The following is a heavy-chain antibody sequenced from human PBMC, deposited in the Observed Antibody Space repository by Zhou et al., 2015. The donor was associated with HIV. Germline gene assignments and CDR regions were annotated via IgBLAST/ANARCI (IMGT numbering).Heavy chain of an antibody. CDR2: IIPIFGTA. D-gene: IGHD3-3*01. V-gene: IGHV1-69*01. CDR3: ASSRDDFWSGLDNPYYYYYMDV. Sequence: QVQLVQSGAEVKKPGSSVKVSCKASGGTFSSYAISWVRQAPGQGLEWMGGIIPIFGTANYAQKFQGRVTITADESTSTAYMELSSLRSEDTAVYYCASSRDDFWSGLDNPYYYYYMDVWGKGTTVTVSS. CDR1: GGTFSSYA. J-gene: IGHJ6*03.